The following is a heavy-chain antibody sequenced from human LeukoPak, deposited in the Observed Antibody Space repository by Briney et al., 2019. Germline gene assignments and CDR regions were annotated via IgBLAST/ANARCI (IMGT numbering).Heavy chain of an antibody. Sequence: PSQTLSLTCTVSGGSISSYYWSWIRQPPGKGLEWIGCIYYSGYTNYKSSLKSRVTISVDTSKNQFSLKLSSVTAADTAVYYCARTTMVRGTYYMDVWGKGTTVTVSS. CDR1: GGSISSYY. V-gene: IGHV4-59*01. J-gene: IGHJ6*03. D-gene: IGHD3-10*01. CDR3: ARTTMVRGTYYMDV. CDR2: IYYSGYT.